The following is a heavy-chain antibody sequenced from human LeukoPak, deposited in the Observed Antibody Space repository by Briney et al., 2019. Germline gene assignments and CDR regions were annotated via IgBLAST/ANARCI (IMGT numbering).Heavy chain of an antibody. CDR2: ISSNGGST. J-gene: IGHJ4*02. V-gene: IGHV3-64*01. D-gene: IGHD3-16*02. CDR1: GFTFSSYA. Sequence: GGSLRLSCAATGFTFSSYAMHWVRQARGKGLEYVSAISSNGGSTYYANSVKGRFTISRDNSKNTLYLQMGSLRAEDMAVYYCARSEDYDYVWGSYRCIFDYWGQGTLVTVSS. CDR3: ARSEDYDYVWGSYRCIFDY.